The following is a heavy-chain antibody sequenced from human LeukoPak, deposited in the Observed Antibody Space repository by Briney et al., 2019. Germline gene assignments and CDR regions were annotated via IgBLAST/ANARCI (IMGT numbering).Heavy chain of an antibody. CDR2: TYYKSKWFI. J-gene: IGHJ4*02. CDR3: ARGATFYSDSSGYLGPFYFDY. V-gene: IGHV6-1*01. CDR1: GDSVSSNSAA. Sequence: PSQTLSLTCVISGDSVSSNSAAWNWIRQSPSRGLEWLGRTYYKSKWFIDYAVPVKSRITINADTSKNQFSLHLRSVTPEDTAVYYCARGATFYSDSSGYLGPFYFDYWGQGTLVTVSS. D-gene: IGHD3-22*01.